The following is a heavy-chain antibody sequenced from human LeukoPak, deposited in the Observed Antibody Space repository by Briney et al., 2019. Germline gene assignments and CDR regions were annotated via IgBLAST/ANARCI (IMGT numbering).Heavy chain of an antibody. D-gene: IGHD2-2*01. V-gene: IGHV4-59*01. Sequence: SETLSLTRTVSGGSLSNDYWSSVRQSPGKGLERVGYIYYRGNTNNNPSLQSRLTISVDTSKNQFSLKLTTVTAADTAVYYCARLPGVGYCSSTSCYALDAFTIWGEGTMVTVS. J-gene: IGHJ3*02. CDR1: GGSLSNDY. CDR3: ARLPGVGYCSSTSCYALDAFTI. CDR2: IYYRGNT.